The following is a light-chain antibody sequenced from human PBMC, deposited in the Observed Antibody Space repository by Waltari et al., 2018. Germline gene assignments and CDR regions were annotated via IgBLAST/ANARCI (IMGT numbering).Light chain of an antibody. J-gene: IGKJ2*01. CDR2: CVS. CDR1: QSRVHSDGNTN. Sequence: VVMTQSPLSLPVTLGQAASISCKSSQSRVHSDGNTNLNWFQQRPGQSPRRLIYCVSNRESGVPDRFIGSRSGTDFTLKINRVEAEDVGVYYCMQGTHWPYTFGQGTKLDIK. CDR3: MQGTHWPYT. V-gene: IGKV2-30*02.